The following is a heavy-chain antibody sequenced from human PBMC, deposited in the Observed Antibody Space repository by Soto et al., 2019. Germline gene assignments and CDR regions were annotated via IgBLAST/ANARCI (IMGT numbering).Heavy chain of an antibody. CDR1: GGSLSRGGYF. CDR2: IYNSGIT. Sequence: SETLSLPCTGSGGSLSRGGYFWSWVRQSPGKGLEWIGHIYNSGITYYNPSLKSRVVISIDTSRNQFSLRLNSLTAADRAVYFCARGVTVFGLVSRFWFDPWGQGTVVTVSS. CDR3: ARGVTVFGLVSRFWFDP. D-gene: IGHD3-3*01. J-gene: IGHJ5*02. V-gene: IGHV4-30-4*01.